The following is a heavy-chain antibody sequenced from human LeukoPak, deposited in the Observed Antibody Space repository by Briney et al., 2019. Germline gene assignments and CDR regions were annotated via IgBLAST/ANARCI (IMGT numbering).Heavy chain of an antibody. CDR3: ARGKEDCGGDCYRAPFDY. J-gene: IGHJ4*02. CDR1: GGSFSGYY. CDR2: INHSGST. V-gene: IGHV4-34*01. D-gene: IGHD2-21*02. Sequence: SETLSLTCAVYGGSFSGYYWSWIRQPPGKGLEWIGEINHSGSTNYNPSLKSRVTISVDTSKNQFSLKLSSVTAADTAVYYCARGKEDCGGDCYRAPFDYWGQGTLVTVSS.